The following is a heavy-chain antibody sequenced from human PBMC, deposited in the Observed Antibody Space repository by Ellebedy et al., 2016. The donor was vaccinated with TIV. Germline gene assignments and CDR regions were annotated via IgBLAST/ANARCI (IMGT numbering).Heavy chain of an antibody. CDR2: ITSTSSSI. J-gene: IGHJ4*02. Sequence: PGGSLRLSCAASGFSFSSYGMNWVRPTPEKSLAWVSYITSTSSSISYADSVKGRFTISRDNAKKSLYLQMNSLRAEDTAVYYCGRYYESYCDHWGQGTLVTVSS. CDR1: GFSFSSYG. CDR3: GRYYESYCDH. V-gene: IGHV3-48*01. D-gene: IGHD3-16*01.